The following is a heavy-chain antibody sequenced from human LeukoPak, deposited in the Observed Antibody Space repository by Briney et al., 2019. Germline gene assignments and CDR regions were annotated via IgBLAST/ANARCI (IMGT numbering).Heavy chain of an antibody. J-gene: IGHJ4*02. CDR1: GFTFDDYG. CDR3: ARENSGGSAFDY. CDR2: INQGGSEK. Sequence: PGGSLRLSCAASGFTFDDYGMSWVRQAPGKGLEWVANINQGGSEKYYVDSVKGRFTISRDNAKNSLYLQMNNLRADDTAVYYCARENSGGSAFDYWGQGTLVTVSS. V-gene: IGHV3-7*01. D-gene: IGHD3-16*01.